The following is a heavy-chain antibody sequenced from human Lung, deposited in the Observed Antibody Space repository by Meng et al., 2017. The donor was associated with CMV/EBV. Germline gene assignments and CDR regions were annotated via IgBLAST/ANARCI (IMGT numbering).Heavy chain of an antibody. J-gene: IGHJ5*02. CDR1: GYSISSAYW. V-gene: IGHV4-38-2*02. Sequence: GSLRLXCTVSGYSISSAYWWGLIRQSPEKEVEWIGSIHHSGSTYYNPSVKSRVTISMDASNDQFSLKLNSVTAADTAVYYCARAHRILSWFDPWGQGSLVTVSS. CDR2: IHHSGST. CDR3: ARAHRILSWFDP. D-gene: IGHD2/OR15-2a*01.